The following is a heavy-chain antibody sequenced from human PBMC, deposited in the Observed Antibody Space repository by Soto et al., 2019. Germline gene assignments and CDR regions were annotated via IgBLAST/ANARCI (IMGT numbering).Heavy chain of an antibody. CDR1: GFTFSDHY. J-gene: IGHJ6*02. CDR3: ARFNTIFTPYGMVV. Sequence: EVQLVESGGGLVQPGGSLRLSCAASGFTFSDHYMDWVSQAPGKGLEWVGRSRNKANSYTTDYAASVKGRFTSSRDDSKNSLYLQMNSLKIEDTAVYYCARFNTIFTPYGMVVWGQGTTVTVSS. V-gene: IGHV3-72*01. D-gene: IGHD3-3*01. CDR2: SRNKANSYTT.